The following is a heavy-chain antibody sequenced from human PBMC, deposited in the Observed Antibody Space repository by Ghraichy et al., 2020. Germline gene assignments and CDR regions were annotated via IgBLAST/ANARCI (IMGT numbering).Heavy chain of an antibody. CDR1: GGSISSGDYY. J-gene: IGHJ6*02. D-gene: IGHD3-22*01. Sequence: LRLSCTVSGGSISSGDYYWSWIRQPPGKGLEWIGYIYYSGSTYYNPSLKSRVTISVDTSKNQFSLKLSSVTAADTAVYYCARAWYDSSGYYRHYYYYGMDVWGQGTTVTVSS. CDR3: ARAWYDSSGYYRHYYYYGMDV. V-gene: IGHV4-30-4*01. CDR2: IYYSGST.